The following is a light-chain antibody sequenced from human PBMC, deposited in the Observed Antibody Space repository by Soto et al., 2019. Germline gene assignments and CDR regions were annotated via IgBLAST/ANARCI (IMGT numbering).Light chain of an antibody. CDR2: GAS. J-gene: IGKJ1*01. CDR3: QHSGNSHGT. Sequence: EIVLAQSPGTLSLSPGERATLSCRASQTISSRYLTWYQQKPGQVPRLLIHGASSRATGIPDRFSGSGSGTDFTLTISRLEPEGVAVYYCQHSGNSHGTFGQGTKVDIK. V-gene: IGKV3-20*01. CDR1: QTISSRY.